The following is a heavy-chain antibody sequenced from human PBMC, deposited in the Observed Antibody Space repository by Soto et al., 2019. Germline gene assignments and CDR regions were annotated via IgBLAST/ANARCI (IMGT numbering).Heavy chain of an antibody. Sequence: QITLKETGPTLVKPTQTLTLTCTFSGFSLSTSGVGVGWIRQPPGKALEWLALIYRDDDKRYSPSLKSRLTITKHTSKNQVVLTMTNIDPVDTATYYCAHNTWMGATHWGQGTLVTVSS. CDR3: AHNTWMGATH. D-gene: IGHD1-26*01. CDR2: IYRDDDK. J-gene: IGHJ4*02. V-gene: IGHV2-5*02. CDR1: GFSLSTSGVG.